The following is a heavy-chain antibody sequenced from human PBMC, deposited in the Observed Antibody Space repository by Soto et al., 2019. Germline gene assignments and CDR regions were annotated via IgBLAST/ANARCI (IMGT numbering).Heavy chain of an antibody. CDR1: GFTFSDHY. V-gene: IGHV3-72*01. CDR2: TRNKANSYTT. D-gene: IGHD3-3*01. J-gene: IGHJ6*02. CDR3: AKPLRSAYYTDYYGVDV. Sequence: GGSLRLSCAASGFTFSDHYMDWVRQAPGEGLEWVGRTRNKANSYTTEYAASVKGRFTVSRDDSKNSLYLQMNSLQTEDTAVYYCAKPLRSAYYTDYYGVDVWGQGTTVTVSS.